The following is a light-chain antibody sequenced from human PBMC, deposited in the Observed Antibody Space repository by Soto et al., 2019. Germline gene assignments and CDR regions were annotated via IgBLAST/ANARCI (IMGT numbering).Light chain of an antibody. CDR1: SSDVGFYNY. J-gene: IGLJ3*02. CDR3: TSYTTSSTWV. CDR2: EVT. V-gene: IGLV2-14*01. Sequence: QSVLTQPPSVSGTPGQRVTISCSGTSSDVGFYNYVSWFQQYPGKAPKLMIFEVTNRPSGVSDRFSGSKSDNTASLTISGLQADDEADYFCTSYTTSSTWVFGGGTKVTVL.